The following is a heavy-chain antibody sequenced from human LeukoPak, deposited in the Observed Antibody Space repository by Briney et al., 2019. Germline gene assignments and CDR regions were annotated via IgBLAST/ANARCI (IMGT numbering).Heavy chain of an antibody. J-gene: IGHJ5*02. D-gene: IGHD3-10*01. CDR2: IYYSGST. Sequence: SETLSLTCTVSGGSISSSSYYWGWIRQPPGKGLEWIGSIYYSGSTYYKLSLKSRVTISVDTSKNQFSLKLSSVTAADTAVYYCARGPRMVRGVKNWFDPWGQGTLVTVSS. V-gene: IGHV4-39*07. CDR3: ARGPRMVRGVKNWFDP. CDR1: GGSISSSSYY.